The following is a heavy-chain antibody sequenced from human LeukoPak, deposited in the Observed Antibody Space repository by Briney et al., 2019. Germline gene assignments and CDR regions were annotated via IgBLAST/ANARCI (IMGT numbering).Heavy chain of an antibody. Sequence: ASVTVSCKASGYTFTGYYMQWVRQAPGQGLEWMGWINPNSGGTNYAQKFQGRVTMTRDTSISTVYMELSRLTSDDTAVYYCARDPKRDFYDTTGYFDYWGQGNLVTVSS. J-gene: IGHJ4*02. CDR2: INPNSGGT. V-gene: IGHV1-2*02. CDR1: GYTFTGYY. D-gene: IGHD3-22*01. CDR3: ARDPKRDFYDTTGYFDY.